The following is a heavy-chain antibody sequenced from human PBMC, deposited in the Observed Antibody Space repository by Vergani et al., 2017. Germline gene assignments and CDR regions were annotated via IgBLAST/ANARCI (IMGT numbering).Heavy chain of an antibody. CDR2: INHSGST. V-gene: IGHV4-34*01. J-gene: IGHJ6*02. CDR1: GGSFSGYY. CDR3: ARGRDYYGSESYYYGMDV. Sequence: QVQLQQWGAGLLKPSETLSLTCAVYGGSFSGYYWSWIRQPPGKGLEWIGEINHSGSTNYNPSLKSRVTISVDTSKNQFSLKLSSVTAADTAVYYCARGRDYYGSESYYYGMDVWGQGTTVTVSS. D-gene: IGHD3-10*01.